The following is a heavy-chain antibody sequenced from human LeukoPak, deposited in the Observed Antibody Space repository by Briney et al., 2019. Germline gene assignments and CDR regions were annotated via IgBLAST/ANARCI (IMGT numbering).Heavy chain of an antibody. CDR1: GXTFRSYD. Sequence: GGSLRLSCAASGXTFRSYDMHWVRQATGKGLEWVSGIGTAGDTYYPGSVKGRFTISRENAKNSLYLQMNSLRAGDTAVYYCARGMGATTQSLFDQWGQGTLVTVSS. CDR2: IGTAGDT. D-gene: IGHD1-26*01. J-gene: IGHJ4*02. V-gene: IGHV3-13*04. CDR3: ARGMGATTQSLFDQ.